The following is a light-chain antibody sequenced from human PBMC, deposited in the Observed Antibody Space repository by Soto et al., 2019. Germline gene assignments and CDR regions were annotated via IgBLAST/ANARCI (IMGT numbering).Light chain of an antibody. V-gene: IGLV2-14*01. Sequence: QSALTQPASVSGSPGQSITLSCTGTSSDIGGYDYVSWYQRHPGKAPKLIIYDVNNRPSGVSNRFSGSKSGNTAPLTISGLQDEDEADYYCTSYASGSSHVVFGGGTQLTVL. CDR2: DVN. CDR3: TSYASGSSHVV. J-gene: IGLJ7*01. CDR1: SSDIGGYDY.